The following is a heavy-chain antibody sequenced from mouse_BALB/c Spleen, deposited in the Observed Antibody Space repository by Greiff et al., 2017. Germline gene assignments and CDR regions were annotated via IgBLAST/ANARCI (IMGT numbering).Heavy chain of an antibody. D-gene: IGHD2-3*01. V-gene: IGHV1-7*01. Sequence: QVQLQQSGAELAKPGASVKMSCKASGYTFTSYWMHWVKQRPGQGLEWIGYINTSTGYTEYNQKFKDKATLTADKSSSTAYMQLSSLTSEDSAVYYCAGTYDGYPSYAMDYWGQGTSVTVSS. CDR3: AGTYDGYPSYAMDY. CDR1: GYTFTSYW. J-gene: IGHJ4*01. CDR2: INTSTGYT.